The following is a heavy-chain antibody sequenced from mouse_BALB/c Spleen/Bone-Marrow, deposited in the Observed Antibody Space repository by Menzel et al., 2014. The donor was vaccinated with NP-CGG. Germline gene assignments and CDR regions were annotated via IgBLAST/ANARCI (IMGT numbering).Heavy chain of an antibody. CDR3: SSYAMDY. Sequence: DVHLVESGAELVKPGASVKLSCTASGFNIKDTYMHWVKQRPEQGLEWIGRIDPANGNTKYDPKFQGKATITADTSSNTAYLQLSSLTSEDTAVYYGSSYAMDYWGQGTSVTVSS. CDR2: IDPANGNT. CDR1: GFNIKDTY. V-gene: IGHV14-3*02. J-gene: IGHJ4*01.